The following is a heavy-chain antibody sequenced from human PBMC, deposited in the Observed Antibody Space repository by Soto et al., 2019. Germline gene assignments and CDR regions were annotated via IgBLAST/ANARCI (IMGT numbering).Heavy chain of an antibody. Sequence: GGSLRLSCAASGFTFGDYYMSWIRQAPGKGLEWVSYISSSSSYTNYADSVKGRFTISRDNAKNSLYLQVNSLRAEDTAVYYCARVPSIDYGGYYFDYWGQGTLVTVSS. D-gene: IGHD4-17*01. CDR1: GFTFGDYY. V-gene: IGHV3-11*06. CDR2: ISSSSSYT. J-gene: IGHJ4*02. CDR3: ARVPSIDYGGYYFDY.